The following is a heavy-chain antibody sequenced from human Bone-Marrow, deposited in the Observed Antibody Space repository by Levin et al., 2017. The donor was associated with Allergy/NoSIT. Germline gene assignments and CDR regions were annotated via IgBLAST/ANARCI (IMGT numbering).Heavy chain of an antibody. V-gene: IGHV3-73*01. J-gene: IGHJ6*02. Sequence: LSLPCAASGFNFLGSEIHWVRQTPGRGLEWLGRIRTKENNYATAYAASVKGRFTISRDDSKTTASLQMNGLKVEDTALYYCSSNRVLTSGNSLKGYYHYSGMDVWGQGTTVTV. CDR2: IRTKENNYAT. D-gene: IGHD4-23*01. CDR3: SSNRVLTSGNSLKGYYHYSGMDV. CDR1: GFNFLGSE.